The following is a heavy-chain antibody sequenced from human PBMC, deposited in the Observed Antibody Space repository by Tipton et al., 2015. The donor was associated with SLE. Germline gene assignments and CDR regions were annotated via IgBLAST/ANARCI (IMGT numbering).Heavy chain of an antibody. CDR1: GGSISSYY. J-gene: IGHJ4*02. D-gene: IGHD1-26*01. CDR2: IYYSGST. V-gene: IGHV4-59*08. CDR3: ARHRVGATYYFDY. Sequence: LRLSCTASGGSISSYYWSWIRQPPGKGLEWIGYIYYSGSTNYNPSLKSRVTISVDTSKNQFSLKLSSVTAADTAVYYCARHRVGATYYFDYWGQGTLVTVSS.